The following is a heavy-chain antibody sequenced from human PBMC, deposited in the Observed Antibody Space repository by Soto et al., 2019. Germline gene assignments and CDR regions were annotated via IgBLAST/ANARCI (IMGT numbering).Heavy chain of an antibody. V-gene: IGHV1-69*04. CDR3: VGKGYTTDNWFDP. CDR1: GGTFSSYA. J-gene: IGHJ5*02. Sequence: SVKVSFTASGGTFSSYAISWVRQAPGQGLEWMGRIIPILGIANYAQKFQGRVTITADKSTSTAYMELSSLRSEDTAVYYCVGKGYTTDNWFDPWGQGTLVTVSS. D-gene: IGHD5-12*01. CDR2: IIPILGIA.